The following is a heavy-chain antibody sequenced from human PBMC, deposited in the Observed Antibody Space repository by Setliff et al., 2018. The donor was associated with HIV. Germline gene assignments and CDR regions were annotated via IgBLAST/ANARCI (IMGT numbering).Heavy chain of an antibody. CDR2: IYYSGNT. J-gene: IGHJ1*01. CDR1: GGSIKSSSYY. Sequence: NPSETLSLTCTVSGGSIKSSSYYWGWTRQPPGKGLEWIGSIYYSGNTYYNPSLKSRATISEDTSRNQFSLRLSSVTAADTAIYYCARVPTSSWYVTTRRTKEYSHHWGQGTLVTVSS. D-gene: IGHD6-13*01. CDR3: ARVPTSSWYVTTRRTKEYSHH. V-gene: IGHV4-39*07.